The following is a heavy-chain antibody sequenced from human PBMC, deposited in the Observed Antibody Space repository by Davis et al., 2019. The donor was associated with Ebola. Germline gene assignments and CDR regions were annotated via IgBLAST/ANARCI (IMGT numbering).Heavy chain of an antibody. CDR3: ARDPGYGSSLFDL. D-gene: IGHD6-13*01. V-gene: IGHV6-1*01. Sequence: HSQTLSLTCAISGDTVSSNTATWNWIRQSPSRGLEWLGRTYYRSKWNNNYAPSLKSRVTINPDTSKNQFSLQLNSVTPEDTAVYYCARDPGYGSSLFDLWGQGTLVSVSS. CDR2: TYYRSKWNN. CDR1: GDTVSSNTAT. J-gene: IGHJ4*02.